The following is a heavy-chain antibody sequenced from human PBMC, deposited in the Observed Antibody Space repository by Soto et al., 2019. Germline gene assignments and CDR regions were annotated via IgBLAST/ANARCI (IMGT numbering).Heavy chain of an antibody. CDR2: ISSSGGST. CDR3: AHPRGYGVFDAVDI. CDR1: GFIFTTYA. V-gene: IGHV3-23*01. J-gene: IGHJ3*02. Sequence: HPGGSLRLSXAASGFIFTTYAMNWVRQAPGKGLEWVAAISSSGGSTFYAESVRGRFTISRDNSINTLFLEMTILRTEDTAVYYCAHPRGYGVFDAVDIWGQGTMVTVSS. D-gene: IGHD4-17*01.